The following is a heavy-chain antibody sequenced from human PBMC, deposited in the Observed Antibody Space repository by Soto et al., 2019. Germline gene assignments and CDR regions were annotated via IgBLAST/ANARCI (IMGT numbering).Heavy chain of an antibody. CDR2: IYYSGST. J-gene: IGHJ6*03. CDR3: ARRSTSSTYYYYYYMDV. Sequence: SETLSLTCTVSGGSISSSSYYWGWIRQPPGKGLEWIGSIYYSGSTYYNPSLKSRVTISVDTSKNRFSLMLSSVTAADTAVYYCARRSTSSTYYYYYYMDVWGKGTTVTVSS. V-gene: IGHV4-39*01. CDR1: GGSISSSSYY. D-gene: IGHD2-2*01.